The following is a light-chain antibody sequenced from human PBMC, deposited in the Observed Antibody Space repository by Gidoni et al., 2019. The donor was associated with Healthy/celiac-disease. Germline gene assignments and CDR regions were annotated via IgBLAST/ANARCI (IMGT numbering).Light chain of an antibody. CDR2: LGS. CDR1: QSLLHSNGYNY. J-gene: IGKJ4*01. CDR3: MQDLQTPLT. V-gene: IGKV2-28*01. Sequence: DIVMNQSPLSLPVTPGEPASISCRSSQSLLHSNGYNYLDWYLKKQGQSPQLLLYLGSNRDSRVPNRFSSSGSGKYFTLKISRVEAEDVGVYYCMQDLQTPLTFGGGTKVEIK.